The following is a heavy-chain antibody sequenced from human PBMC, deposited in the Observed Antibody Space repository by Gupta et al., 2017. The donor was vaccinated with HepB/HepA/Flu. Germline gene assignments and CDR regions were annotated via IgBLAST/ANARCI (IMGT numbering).Heavy chain of an antibody. V-gene: IGHV4-59*08. Sequence: QVQLQESGPGLVKPSATLSLTCTVSGGSISSYYWSWIRQPPGKGLEWIGYSLYSGITNSNPSLKSRVTISVDTSKNQFSLKLSSVTAADTAVYYCARTGGKTEARYLQYWGQGTLVTVSS. J-gene: IGHJ1*01. CDR3: ARTGGKTEARYLQY. CDR1: GGSISSYY. D-gene: IGHD3-16*01. CDR2: SLYSGIT.